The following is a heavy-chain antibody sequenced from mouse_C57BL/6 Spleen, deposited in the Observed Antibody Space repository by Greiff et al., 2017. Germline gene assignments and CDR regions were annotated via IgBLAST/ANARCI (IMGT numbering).Heavy chain of an antibody. CDR2: INPNNGGT. CDR3: AKYGSYYYAMDY. D-gene: IGHD2-10*02. Sequence: EVKLLESGPELVKPGASVKIPCKASGYTFTDYNMDWVKQSHGKSLEWIGDINPNNGGTIYNQKFKGKATLTVDKSSSTAYMELRSLTSEDTAVYYCAKYGSYYYAMDYWGQGTSVTVSS. CDR1: GYTFTDYN. J-gene: IGHJ4*01. V-gene: IGHV1-18*01.